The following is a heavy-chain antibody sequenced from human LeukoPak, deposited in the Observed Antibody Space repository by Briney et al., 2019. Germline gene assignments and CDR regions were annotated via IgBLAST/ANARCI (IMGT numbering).Heavy chain of an antibody. CDR3: ARQNTPHGNFDY. Sequence: GGSLRLSCAASGFTFSSYDMHWVRQATGKGLEWVSAIGVAANTFYSGSVKGRFTISRENAKNSLYLLMTSLRAEDTAVYYCARQNTPHGNFDYWGQGVLVTVSS. V-gene: IGHV3-13*01. CDR2: IGVAANT. CDR1: GFTFSSYD. J-gene: IGHJ4*02. D-gene: IGHD1-26*01.